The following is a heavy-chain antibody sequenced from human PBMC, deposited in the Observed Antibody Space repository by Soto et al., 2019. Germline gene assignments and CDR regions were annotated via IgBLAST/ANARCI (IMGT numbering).Heavy chain of an antibody. Sequence: SETLSLTCSVSGDSISNGGYYWSWIRQQPGKGLEWIGYIYYNGRTYYNPSLKSRVIISVDTSENQFSLKLSSVTAADTAVYYCGRGGGAIFGVVEDWGQGTLVTVSS. D-gene: IGHD3-3*01. J-gene: IGHJ4*02. CDR3: GRGGGAIFGVVED. V-gene: IGHV4-31*03. CDR2: IYYNGRT. CDR1: GDSISNGGYY.